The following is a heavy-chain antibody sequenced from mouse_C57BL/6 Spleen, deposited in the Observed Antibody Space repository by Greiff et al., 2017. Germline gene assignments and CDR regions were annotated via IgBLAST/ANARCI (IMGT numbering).Heavy chain of an antibody. Sequence: VQLVESGAELVRPGTSVKVSCKASGYAFTNYLIEWVKQRPGQGLEWIGVINPGSGGTNYNEKFKGKATLTADKSSSTAYMQLSSLTSEDSAVYFSARSTMVTTGAMDYWGQGTSVTVSS. D-gene: IGHD2-2*01. CDR3: ARSTMVTTGAMDY. CDR1: GYAFTNYL. V-gene: IGHV1-54*01. CDR2: INPGSGGT. J-gene: IGHJ4*01.